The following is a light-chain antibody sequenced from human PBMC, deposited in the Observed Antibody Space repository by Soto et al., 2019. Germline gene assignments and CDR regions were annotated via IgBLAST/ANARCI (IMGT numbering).Light chain of an antibody. CDR3: SSFVGGNIYV. J-gene: IGLJ1*01. CDR1: SSDVGGYDF. Sequence: QYVLTEPPSASGSPGQSVTISCTGTSSDVGGYDFVAWHQQHPGKAPRLMIYDVSKRPSGVPDRFSGSKSGYTASLTVSGLQAEDEADYYCSSFVGGNIYVFGTGTKVTV. V-gene: IGLV2-8*01. CDR2: DVS.